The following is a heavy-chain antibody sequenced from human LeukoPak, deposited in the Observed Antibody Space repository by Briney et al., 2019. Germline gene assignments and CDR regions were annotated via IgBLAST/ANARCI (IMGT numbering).Heavy chain of an antibody. J-gene: IGHJ4*02. CDR2: IKQDGSEK. CDR3: ARGQKIVVSITGRSYYFDY. CDR1: GFTFSSYW. D-gene: IGHD3-22*01. V-gene: IGHV3-7*01. Sequence: GGSLRLSCAASGFTFSSYWMSWVRQAPGKGLEWVANIKQDGSEKYYVDSGKGRFTISRDNAKNSLYLQMNSLRAEDTAVYHCARGQKIVVSITGRSYYFDYWGQGTLVTVSS.